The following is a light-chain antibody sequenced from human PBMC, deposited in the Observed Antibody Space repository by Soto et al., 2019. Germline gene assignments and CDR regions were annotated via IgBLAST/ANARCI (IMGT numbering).Light chain of an antibody. CDR1: QSISSY. J-gene: IGKJ4*01. CDR3: QQYYGTPPT. Sequence: DIQMTQSPSSLSASVGDRVTITCRASQSISSYLNWYQQKPGKAPKLLIYAASSLQSGVPSRFSGSGSGTDFTLTISSLQPDDFATYYCQQYYGTPPTFGGGTKVEIK. V-gene: IGKV1-39*01. CDR2: AAS.